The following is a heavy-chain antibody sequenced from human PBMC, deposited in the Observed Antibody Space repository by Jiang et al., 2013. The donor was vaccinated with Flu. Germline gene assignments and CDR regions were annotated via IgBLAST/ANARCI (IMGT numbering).Heavy chain of an antibody. CDR3: ARGVMRLAVAGRLEGDY. CDR2: INPNSGGT. V-gene: IGHV1-2*02. CDR1: GYTFTGYY. J-gene: IGHJ4*02. Sequence: SGAEVKKPGASVKVSCKASGYTFTGYYMHWVRQAPGQGLEWMGWINPNSGGTNYAQKFQGRVTMTRDTSISTAYMELSRLRSDDTAVYYCARGVMRLAVAGRLEGDYWGQGTLVTVSS. D-gene: IGHD6-19*01.